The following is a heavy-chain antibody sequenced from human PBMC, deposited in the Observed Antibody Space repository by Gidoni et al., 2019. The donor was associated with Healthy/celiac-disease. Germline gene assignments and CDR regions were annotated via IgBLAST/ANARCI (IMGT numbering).Heavy chain of an antibody. CDR3: ARSTIFGVVIMGLGFDP. Sequence: EVQLVESGGGLVKPGGSLRLSCAASGFTFSSYSMNWVRQAPGKGLEWVSSISSSSSYIYYADSVKGRFTISRDNAKNSLYLQMNSLRAEDTAVYYCARSTIFGVVIMGLGFDPWGQGTLVTVSS. CDR2: ISSSSSYI. CDR1: GFTFSSYS. V-gene: IGHV3-21*01. D-gene: IGHD3-3*01. J-gene: IGHJ5*02.